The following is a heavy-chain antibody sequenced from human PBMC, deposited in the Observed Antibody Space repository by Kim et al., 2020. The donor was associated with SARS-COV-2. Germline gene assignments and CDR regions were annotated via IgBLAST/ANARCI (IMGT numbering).Heavy chain of an antibody. Sequence: GGSLRLSCAASGFTFGNAWMSWVRQAPGKGLEWVGRIKSKTDGGTTDYAAPVKGRFTISRDDSKNTLYLQMNSLKTEDTAVYYCTTDRYSSGWEIEPFDYWGQGTLVTVSS. CDR2: IKSKTDGGTT. J-gene: IGHJ4*02. CDR3: TTDRYSSGWEIEPFDY. D-gene: IGHD6-19*01. V-gene: IGHV3-15*01. CDR1: GFTFGNAW.